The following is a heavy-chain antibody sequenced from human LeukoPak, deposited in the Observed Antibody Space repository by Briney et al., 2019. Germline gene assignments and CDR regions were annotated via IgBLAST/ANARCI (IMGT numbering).Heavy chain of an antibody. CDR1: GFTFSSYG. Sequence: GSLRLSCAASGFTFSSYGMSWVRQAPGKGLEWVGNIRQDGNEKYYVDSVKGRFTISRDNAKNSLYLQMNSLRAEDTAVYFCAREALEGYTYRTDAFDIWGQGTMVTVSS. J-gene: IGHJ3*02. CDR3: AREALEGYTYRTDAFDI. D-gene: IGHD5-18*01. CDR2: IRQDGNEK. V-gene: IGHV3-7*01.